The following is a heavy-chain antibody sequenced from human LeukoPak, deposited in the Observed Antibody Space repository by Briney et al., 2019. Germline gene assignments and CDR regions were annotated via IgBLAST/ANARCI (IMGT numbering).Heavy chain of an antibody. CDR2: IYASGGT. CDR3: AAKGEGYTGIYVFAQ. Sequence: PGGSLRLSCAVSGFSVSINYMSWVRQAPGKGLEWVSVIYASGGTFYTDSVKGRFSISRGTSKNTLDLQMNGLRPDDTAVYYCAAKGEGYTGIYVFAQWGQGTLVTVSS. J-gene: IGHJ4*02. D-gene: IGHD1-26*01. CDR1: GFSVSINY. V-gene: IGHV3-66*01.